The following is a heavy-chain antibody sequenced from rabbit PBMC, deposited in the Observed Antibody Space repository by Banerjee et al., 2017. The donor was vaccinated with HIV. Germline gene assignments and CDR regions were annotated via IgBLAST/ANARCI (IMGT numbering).Heavy chain of an antibody. CDR2: IYIGSGST. CDR1: GFTFISYSY. V-gene: IGHV1S40*01. Sequence: QSLEESRGDLVKPGASLTLTCTASGFTFISYSYMCWVRQAPGKGLEWIACIYIGSGSTYYASWAKGRFTISKTSSTTVTLQMTSLTAADTATYFCARDSFYTGYGMDLWGQGTLVTVS. J-gene: IGHJ6*01. D-gene: IGHD1-1*01. CDR3: ARDSFYTGYGMDL.